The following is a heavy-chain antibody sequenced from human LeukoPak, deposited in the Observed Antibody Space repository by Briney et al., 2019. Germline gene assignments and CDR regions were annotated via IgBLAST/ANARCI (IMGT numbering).Heavy chain of an antibody. Sequence: SETPSLTCTVSGGSISSYYWSWIRQPPGKGLEWIGYIYYSGSTNYNPSLKSRVTISVDTSKNQFSLKLSSVTAADTAVYYCARLTASSGYDQYFDYWGQGTLVTVSS. D-gene: IGHD5-12*01. CDR2: IYYSGST. CDR1: GGSISSYY. J-gene: IGHJ4*02. V-gene: IGHV4-59*08. CDR3: ARLTASSGYDQYFDY.